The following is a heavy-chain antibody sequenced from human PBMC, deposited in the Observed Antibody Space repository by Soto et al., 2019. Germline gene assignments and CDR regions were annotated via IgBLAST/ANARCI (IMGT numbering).Heavy chain of an antibody. D-gene: IGHD3-10*01. CDR2: TRNKANSYST. V-gene: IGHV3-72*01. CDR3: VRTSHYGSGSWNFDY. Sequence: PGGSLRLSCAASGFTFSDHYMDWVRQAPGKGLEWVGRTRNKANSYSTEYAASVRGRSTISRDESKNSLYLQMNSLKTEDTAVYYCVRTSHYGSGSWNFDYWGQGTLVTVSS. CDR1: GFTFSDHY. J-gene: IGHJ4*02.